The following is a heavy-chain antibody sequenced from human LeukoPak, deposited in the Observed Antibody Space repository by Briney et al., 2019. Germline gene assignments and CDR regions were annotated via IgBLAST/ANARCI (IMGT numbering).Heavy chain of an antibody. CDR2: MNPNSGNT. CDR3: ARGPLLWFGEGLCYYYGMDV. V-gene: IGHV1-8*01. D-gene: IGHD3-10*01. J-gene: IGHJ6*02. Sequence: GASVKVSCKASGYTFTSYDINWVRQATGQGLEWMGWMNPNSGNTGYAQKFQGRVTMTKNTSISTAYMELSSLRSEDTAVYYCARGPLLWFGEGLCYYYGMDVWGQGTTVTVSS. CDR1: GYTFTSYD.